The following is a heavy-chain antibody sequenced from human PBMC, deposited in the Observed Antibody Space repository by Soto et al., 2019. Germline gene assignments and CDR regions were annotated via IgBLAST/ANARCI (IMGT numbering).Heavy chain of an antibody. V-gene: IGHV3-23*01. CDR3: ARDQGASFGLYYFDY. CDR1: GFTSSSYA. Sequence: GGSLRLSCAASGFTSSSYAMSWVRQAPGKGLEWVSAVSASGAGTYYSDSVKGRFTISRDNSKNTLYLRMNSLRAEDTAVYYCARDQGASFGLYYFDYWGQGSLVTVSS. CDR2: VSASGAGT. D-gene: IGHD5-18*01. J-gene: IGHJ4*02.